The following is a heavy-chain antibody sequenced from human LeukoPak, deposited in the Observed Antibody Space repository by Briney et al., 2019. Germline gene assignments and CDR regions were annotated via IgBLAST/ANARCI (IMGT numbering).Heavy chain of an antibody. CDR2: IYSGGST. CDR1: GFTVSSNY. J-gene: IGHJ4*02. CDR3: ARGLAAVAREY. Sequence: PGGSLRLSCAASGFTVSSNYMSWVRQAPGKGLEWVSVIYSGGSTYYADSVKGRFTISRDNSKNTLYLQMNSLRAEDTAVYYCARGLAAVAREYWGQGTLVTVSS. D-gene: IGHD6-13*01. V-gene: IGHV3-53*01.